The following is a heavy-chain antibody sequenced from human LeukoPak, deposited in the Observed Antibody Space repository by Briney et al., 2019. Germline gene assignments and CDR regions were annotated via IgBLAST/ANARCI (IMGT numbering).Heavy chain of an antibody. CDR1: GYTFTGYY. CDR3: ARSLPLTVGDSRDNFDY. V-gene: IGHV1-2*02. CDR2: INPNSGGT. D-gene: IGHD4-23*01. Sequence: ASVKVSCKASGYTFTGYYMHWVRQVPGQGLEWMGWINPNSGGTNYAQKFQGRVTMTRDTSISTAYMELSRLRSDDTAVYYCARSLPLTVGDSRDNFDYWGQGTLVTVSS. J-gene: IGHJ4*02.